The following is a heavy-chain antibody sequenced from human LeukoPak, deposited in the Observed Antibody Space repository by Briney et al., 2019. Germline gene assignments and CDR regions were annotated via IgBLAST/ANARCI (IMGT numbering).Heavy chain of an antibody. D-gene: IGHD6-13*01. V-gene: IGHV3-48*02. Sequence: GGSLRLSCAASGFTFSSYSMNWVRQAPGTGLEWVSHISSSSKTIYYADSVMGRFTISRDNAKNSLYLQMNSLRDEDTAVYYCARANSLGSTTWIFNTWGHGYLVTVSS. CDR3: ARANSLGSTTWIFNT. CDR2: ISSSSKTI. CDR1: GFTFSSYS. J-gene: IGHJ5*01.